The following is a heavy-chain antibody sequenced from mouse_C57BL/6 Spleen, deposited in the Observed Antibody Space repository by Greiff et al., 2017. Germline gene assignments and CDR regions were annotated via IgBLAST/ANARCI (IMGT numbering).Heavy chain of an antibody. J-gene: IGHJ3*01. Sequence: QVQLQQPGAQLVKPGASVKLSCKASGYTFTSYWITWVNQRPGQGLEWIGDIYPGSGSTDYNEKFKNKATLTVDTSSSTAYMQLSSLTSEDSAVYYCARPTLISTEAWFADWGQGTLVTVSA. V-gene: IGHV1-55*01. D-gene: IGHD2-4*01. CDR3: ARPTLISTEAWFAD. CDR2: IYPGSGST. CDR1: GYTFTSYW.